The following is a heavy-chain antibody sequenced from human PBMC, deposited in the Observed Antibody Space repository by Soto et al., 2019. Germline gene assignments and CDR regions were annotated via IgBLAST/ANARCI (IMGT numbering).Heavy chain of an antibody. CDR1: GFTFSSYA. CDR2: SSGSGGGT. D-gene: IGHD2-15*01. CDR3: AKDGEYCSGGSCSAEYFQH. Sequence: TGGSLRLSCAASGFTFSSYAMSWVRQAPGKGLEWVSASSGSGGGTYYADSVKGRVTISRDNSKNTLYLQMNSLRAEDTAVYYCAKDGEYCSGGSCSAEYFQHWGQGTLVTVSS. V-gene: IGHV3-23*01. J-gene: IGHJ1*01.